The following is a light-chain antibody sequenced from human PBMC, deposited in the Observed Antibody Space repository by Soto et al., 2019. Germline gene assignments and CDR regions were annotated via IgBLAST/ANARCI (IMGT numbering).Light chain of an antibody. V-gene: IGKV3-15*01. CDR2: GAS. Sequence: MTQSPATLSVSPGERATLSCRASQSISANLVWYQQKPGQAPRLLIYGASTRATGIPARFSGSGSGTEFTLTISSLQSEDFAVYYCQQYHNWWTFGQGTKVDIK. CDR1: QSISAN. CDR3: QQYHNWWT. J-gene: IGKJ1*01.